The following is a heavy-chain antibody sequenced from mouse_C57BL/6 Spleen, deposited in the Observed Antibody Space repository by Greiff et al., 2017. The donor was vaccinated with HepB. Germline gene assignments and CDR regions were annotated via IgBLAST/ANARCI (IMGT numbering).Heavy chain of an antibody. CDR3: AREAPYAMDY. Sequence: EVQLVESEGGLVQPGSSMKLSCTASGFTFSDYYMAWVRQVPEKGLEWVANINYDGSSTYYLDSLKSRFIISRDNAKNILYLQMSSLKSEDTATYYCAREAPYAMDYWGQGTSVTVSS. V-gene: IGHV5-16*01. CDR2: INYDGSST. CDR1: GFTFSDYY. J-gene: IGHJ4*01.